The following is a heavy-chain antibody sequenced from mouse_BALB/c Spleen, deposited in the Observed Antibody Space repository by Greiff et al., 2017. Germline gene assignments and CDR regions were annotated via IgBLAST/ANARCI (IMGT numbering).Heavy chain of an antibody. J-gene: IGHJ1*01. V-gene: IGHV7-1*02. Sequence: EVKLMESGGGLVQPGGSLRLSCATSGFTFSDFYMEWVRQPPGKRLEWIAASRNKANDYKTEYSASVKGRFIVSSDTSQSILYLQMNALRAEDTAIYYCARDAPTGTGYFDVWGAGTTVTVSS. CDR3: ARDAPTGTGYFDV. CDR2: SRNKANDYKT. CDR1: GFTFSDFY. D-gene: IGHD4-1*02.